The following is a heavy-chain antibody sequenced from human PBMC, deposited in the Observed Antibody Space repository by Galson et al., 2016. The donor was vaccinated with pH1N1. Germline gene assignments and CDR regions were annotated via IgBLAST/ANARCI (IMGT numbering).Heavy chain of an antibody. D-gene: IGHD1-26*01. V-gene: IGHV1-46*01. CDR1: GYIFTSDY. J-gene: IGHJ4*02. Sequence: SVKVSCKASGYIFTSDYFHWVRQAPGEGLEWMGVIDPSGGGTTYAQKFQARVTMTRDTSTSTVYLDLNRLNSEDTSVYYCTRDLGRRREFWGQGTLVTVSS. CDR2: IDPSGGGT. CDR3: TRDLGRRREF.